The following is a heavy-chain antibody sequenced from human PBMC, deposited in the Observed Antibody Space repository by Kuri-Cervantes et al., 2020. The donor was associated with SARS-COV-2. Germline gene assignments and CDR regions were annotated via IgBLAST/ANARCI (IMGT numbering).Heavy chain of an antibody. CDR1: GGTFSSYA. CDR2: IIPILGTA. J-gene: IGHJ4*02. CDR3: ARGVGYCSSTSCYPFDY. V-gene: IGHV1-69*04. Sequence: SVKVSCKASGGTFSSYAISWVRQAPGQGLEWMGRIIPILGTANYAQKFQGRVTITADKSTSTAYMELSSLRSEDTAVYYCARGVGYCSSTSCYPFDYWGQGTLVTVSS. D-gene: IGHD2-2*01.